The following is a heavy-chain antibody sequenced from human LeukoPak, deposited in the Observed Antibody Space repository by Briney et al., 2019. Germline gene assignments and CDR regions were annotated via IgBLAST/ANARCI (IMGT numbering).Heavy chain of an antibody. Sequence: PGASLQISCEGSGSIFTSYWIGLVRQLPGKGLEWMGIIYPGDSDTRYSPSFQGQVTISAHKSIRPAYLHWSSLKASDTAMYYCARTMVRGVIPFDYWGQRTLVTVSS. J-gene: IGHJ4*02. CDR2: IYPGDSDT. V-gene: IGHV5-51*01. CDR1: GSIFTSYW. D-gene: IGHD3-10*01. CDR3: ARTMVRGVIPFDY.